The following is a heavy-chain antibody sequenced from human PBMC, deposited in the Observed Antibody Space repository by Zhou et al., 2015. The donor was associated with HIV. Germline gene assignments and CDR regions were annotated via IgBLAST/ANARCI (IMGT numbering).Heavy chain of an antibody. CDR3: ASDCSSTSCFSDY. CDR2: IIPILGIA. J-gene: IGHJ4*02. D-gene: IGHD2-2*01. V-gene: IGHV1-69*02. CDR1: GGTFSSYT. Sequence: QVQLVQSGAEVKKPGSSVKVSCKASGGTFSSYTISWVRQAPGQGLEWMGRIIPILGIANYAQKFQGRVTITADKSTSTAYMELSSLRSEDTAVYYCASDCSSTSCFSDYWGQGTLVTVSS.